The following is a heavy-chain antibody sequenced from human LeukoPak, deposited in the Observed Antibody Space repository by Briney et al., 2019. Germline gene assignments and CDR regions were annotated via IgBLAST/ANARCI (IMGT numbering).Heavy chain of an antibody. Sequence: ASVRVSCKASGYNFRNYGITWVRQAPGQGLEWMGWISAYNGNTQFGQNFQGRVTMTTDTSTNTAYMELRSLTSDDTAVYYCARWTRTGATGALDYCGQGTLVTVPS. J-gene: IGHJ4*02. CDR1: GYNFRNYG. CDR3: ARWTRTGATGALDY. CDR2: ISAYNGNT. V-gene: IGHV1-18*01. D-gene: IGHD1-26*01.